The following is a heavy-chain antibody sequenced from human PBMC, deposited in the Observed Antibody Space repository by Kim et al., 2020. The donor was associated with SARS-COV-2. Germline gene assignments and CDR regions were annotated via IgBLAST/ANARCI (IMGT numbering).Heavy chain of an antibody. J-gene: IGHJ6*02. Sequence: GGSLRLSCAASGFTFDDYAMHWVRQGPGKGLDWVSGISWNSGHIGYADSVRGRFTISRDNAKNSLYLQMNSLRPEDTGLYYCVKVEGSWNYNAMDVWGQGTTVTVS. V-gene: IGHV3-9*01. CDR3: VKVEGSWNYNAMDV. CDR1: GFTFDDYA. D-gene: IGHD3-10*01. CDR2: ISWNSGHI.